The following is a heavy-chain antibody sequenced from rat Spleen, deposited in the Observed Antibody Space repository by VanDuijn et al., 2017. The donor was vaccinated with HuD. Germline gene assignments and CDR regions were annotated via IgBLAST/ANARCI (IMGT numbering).Heavy chain of an antibody. Sequence: EVQLQESGPGLVKPSQSLSLTCSVTGYSITSSYRWNWIRKFPGNKLEWMGYIDSVGSTNYNPSLKSRISITRDTSKNQFFLQLNSVTTEDTATYYCARLASDGTYYPYVMDAWGQGASVTVSS. D-gene: IGHD1-12*02. CDR3: ARLASDGTYYPYVMDA. CDR1: GYSITSSYR. V-gene: IGHV3-3*01. CDR2: IDSVGST. J-gene: IGHJ4*01.